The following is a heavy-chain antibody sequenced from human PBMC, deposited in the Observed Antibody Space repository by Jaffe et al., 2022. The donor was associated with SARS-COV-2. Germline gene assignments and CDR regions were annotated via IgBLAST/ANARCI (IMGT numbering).Heavy chain of an antibody. CDR1: GGTFSSYA. CDR2: IIPIFGTA. V-gene: IGHV1-69*01. CDR3: ARGGYSGYYLYYYYYMDV. D-gene: IGHD5-12*01. J-gene: IGHJ6*03. Sequence: QVQLVQSGAEVKKPGSSVKVSCKASGGTFSSYAISWVRQAPGQGLEWMGGIIPIFGTANYAQKFQGRVTITADESTSTAYMELSSLRSEDTAVYYCARGGYSGYYLYYYYYMDVWGKGTTVTVSS.